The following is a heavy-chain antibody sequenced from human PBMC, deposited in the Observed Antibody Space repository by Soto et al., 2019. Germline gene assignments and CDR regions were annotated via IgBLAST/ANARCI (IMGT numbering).Heavy chain of an antibody. CDR2: IIPIFGVT. V-gene: IGHV1-69*08. CDR3: VRDWESTTQTWGFGDS. CDR1: GGTFSSYT. J-gene: IGHJ4*02. Sequence: QVQLVQSGAEVKKPGSSVKVSCKASGGTFSSYTITWVRQAPGQELEWLGRIIPIFGVTNYAQKFQDRVTITADRSTTTAYMELSRLRSEDTAVYYCVRDWESTTQTWGFGDSWGQGTLVTVSS. D-gene: IGHD1-1*01.